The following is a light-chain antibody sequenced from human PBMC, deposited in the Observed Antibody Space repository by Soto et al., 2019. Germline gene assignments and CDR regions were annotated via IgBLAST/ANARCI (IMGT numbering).Light chain of an antibody. CDR2: AAS. CDR1: QSISSTY. V-gene: IGKV3-20*01. J-gene: IGKJ2*01. Sequence: SVVTQSPGTLSLFPGERATLSCRTSQSISSTYLAWYQQRPGQAPRLLIYAASSRATGIPDRFSGSGSGTDFTLTISRLEPEDFAVYYCQQYFGSLYTFGQGTKLEIK. CDR3: QQYFGSLYT.